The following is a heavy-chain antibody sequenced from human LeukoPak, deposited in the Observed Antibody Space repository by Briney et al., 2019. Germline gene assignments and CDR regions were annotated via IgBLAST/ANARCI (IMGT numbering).Heavy chain of an antibody. Sequence: PSETLSLTCTVSGGSISSYYWSWIRQPPGKGLEWIGHVYYSGRTTYNPSLRSRLTISVDTSTSQLSLKLSSVTAADTAVYYCARHKPTGSYPLELWGQGTLVTVSS. D-gene: IGHD3-10*01. CDR3: ARHKPTGSYPLEL. CDR2: VYYSGRT. CDR1: GGSISSYY. J-gene: IGHJ4*02. V-gene: IGHV4-59*08.